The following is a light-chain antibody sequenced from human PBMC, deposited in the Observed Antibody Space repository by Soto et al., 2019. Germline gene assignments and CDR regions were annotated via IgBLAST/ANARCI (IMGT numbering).Light chain of an antibody. J-gene: IGLJ1*01. Sequence: QSAVTQPASVTGSPGQSITISCTGTSSDVGGYNYVSWYQQHPGKAPKLMIYDVSNRPSGVSNRFSGSKSGNTASLTISGLQADDEDDNYCSSSTSSSTLLYVFGTGTKVTVL. V-gene: IGLV2-14*01. CDR2: DVS. CDR1: SSDVGGYNY. CDR3: SSSTSSSTLLYV.